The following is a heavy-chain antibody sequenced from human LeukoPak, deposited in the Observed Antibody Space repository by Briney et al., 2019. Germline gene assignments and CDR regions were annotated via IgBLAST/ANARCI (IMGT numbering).Heavy chain of an antibody. CDR1: GFTFDDYG. V-gene: IGHV3-20*04. Sequence: GGSLRLSCAASGFTFDDYGMSWVRKAPGKGLEWVSGINWNGGSTGYAESVKGRFTISRDNAKNSLYLQMNSLRAEDTALYYCARDRGDCSGGSCSFDYWGQGTLVTVSS. CDR2: INWNGGST. CDR3: ARDRGDCSGGSCSFDY. J-gene: IGHJ4*02. D-gene: IGHD2-15*01.